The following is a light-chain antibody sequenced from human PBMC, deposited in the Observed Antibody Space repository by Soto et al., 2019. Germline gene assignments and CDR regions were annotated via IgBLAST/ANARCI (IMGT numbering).Light chain of an antibody. V-gene: IGKV1-9*01. Sequence: GDRVTVTCRASQGISSYLAWYQQKPGKAPQLLIYAASTLRSGVPSRFSGSASGTEFTLTISSLQPEDFATYYCQQLNTYPLTFGGGTKVEIK. J-gene: IGKJ4*01. CDR1: QGISSY. CDR2: AAS. CDR3: QQLNTYPLT.